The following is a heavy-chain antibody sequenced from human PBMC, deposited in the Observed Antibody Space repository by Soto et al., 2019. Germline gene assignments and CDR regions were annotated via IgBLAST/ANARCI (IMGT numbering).Heavy chain of an antibody. Sequence: ASVKVSCKASGYTFTSYGISWVRQAPGQGLEWMGWISAYNGNTNYAQKLQGRVTMTTDTSTSTAYMELRSLRSDDTAVYYCARDPWIAVAGIIRDNWVDPWGQGTLVTV. CDR2: ISAYNGNT. J-gene: IGHJ5*02. CDR3: ARDPWIAVAGIIRDNWVDP. D-gene: IGHD6-19*01. V-gene: IGHV1-18*04. CDR1: GYTFTSYG.